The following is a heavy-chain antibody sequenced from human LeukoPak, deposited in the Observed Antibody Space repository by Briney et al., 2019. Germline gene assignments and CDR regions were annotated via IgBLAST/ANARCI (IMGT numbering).Heavy chain of an antibody. D-gene: IGHD1/OR15-1a*01. CDR1: GFTFSSYE. J-gene: IGHJ4*02. Sequence: GGSLTLSCAASGFTFSSYEMSWVRQAPGKGLEWVSYISSGSSTIYYADSVKGRFTISRDNAKNSLYLQMNSLRAEDTAVYYCARMNNDGVGWEYYFDYWGQGTLVTVSS. CDR3: ARMNNDGVGWEYYFDY. V-gene: IGHV3-48*03. CDR2: ISSGSSTI.